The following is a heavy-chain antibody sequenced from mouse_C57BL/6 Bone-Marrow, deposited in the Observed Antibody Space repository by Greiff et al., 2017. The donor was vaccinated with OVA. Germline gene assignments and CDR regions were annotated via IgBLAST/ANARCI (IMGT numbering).Heavy chain of an antibody. CDR3: ARHYYGSSYENYFDY. D-gene: IGHD1-1*01. Sequence: DVMLVESGGDLVKPGGSLKLSCAASGFTFSSYGMSWVRQTPDKRLEWVATISSGGSYTYYPDSVKGRFTISRDNAKNTLYLQMSSLKSEDTAMYYCARHYYGSSYENYFDYWGQGTTLTVSS. V-gene: IGHV5-6*02. J-gene: IGHJ2*01. CDR1: GFTFSSYG. CDR2: ISSGGSYT.